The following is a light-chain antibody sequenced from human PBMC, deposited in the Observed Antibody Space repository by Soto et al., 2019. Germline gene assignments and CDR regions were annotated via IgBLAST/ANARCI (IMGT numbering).Light chain of an antibody. J-gene: IGLJ1*01. Sequence: QSVLTQPPSVSAAPGQKITISCSGSSSNIGNNYVFWYQQHPGTAPKQLMYDNNNRPSGIAARFSGSKSGATATLGITCLQQGDEDAYYCGTWDSSLSAYVFGTGTKLTVL. V-gene: IGLV1-51*01. CDR1: SSNIGNNY. CDR3: GTWDSSLSAYV. CDR2: DNN.